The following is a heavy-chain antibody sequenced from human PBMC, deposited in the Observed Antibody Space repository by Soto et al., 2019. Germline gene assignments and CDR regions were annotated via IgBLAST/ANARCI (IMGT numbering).Heavy chain of an antibody. CDR2: INPTTGGR. CDR3: ARGYCSSSGCPEYCNY. V-gene: IGHV1-2*02. CDR1: GYTFIGNY. D-gene: IGHD2-2*01. Sequence: ASVKVSCKASGYTFIGNYMHWVRQAPGQGLEWMAVINPTTGGRNYAQKFQGRVTMTWDTSISTAYMELSRLRSDDTXIHYCARGYCSSSGCPEYCNYWGQXXLVTVSS. J-gene: IGHJ4*02.